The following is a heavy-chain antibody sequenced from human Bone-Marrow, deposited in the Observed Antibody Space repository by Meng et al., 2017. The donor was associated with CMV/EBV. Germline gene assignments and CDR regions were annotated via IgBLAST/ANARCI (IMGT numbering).Heavy chain of an antibody. J-gene: IGHJ5*02. CDR3: AREHKVRPYQLLRGWFDP. V-gene: IGHV1-2*02. Sequence: ASVKVSCKASGYTFTGYYMNWVRQAPGQGLEWMGWINPNSGVTNYAQKFQGRVTMTRDTSISTAYMELSRLRSDDTAVYYCAREHKVRPYQLLRGWFDPWGQGTLVTVSS. D-gene: IGHD2-2*01. CDR2: INPNSGVT. CDR1: GYTFTGYY.